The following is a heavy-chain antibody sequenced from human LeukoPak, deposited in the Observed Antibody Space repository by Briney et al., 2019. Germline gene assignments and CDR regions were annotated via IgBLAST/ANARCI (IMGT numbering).Heavy chain of an antibody. CDR3: ARHYYGSGSYAWFDP. CDR1: GYSFTSYW. CDR2: IYPGDSDT. V-gene: IGHV5-51*01. Sequence: EESLKISCKGSGYSFTSYWIGWVRQMPGKGLEWMGIIYPGDSDTRYSPSFQGQVTISADKSISTAYLQWSSLKASDTAMYYCARHYYGSGSYAWFDPWGQGTLVTVSS. D-gene: IGHD3-10*01. J-gene: IGHJ5*02.